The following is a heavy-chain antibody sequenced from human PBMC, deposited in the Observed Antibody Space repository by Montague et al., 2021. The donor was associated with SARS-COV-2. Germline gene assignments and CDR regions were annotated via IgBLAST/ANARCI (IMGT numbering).Heavy chain of an antibody. CDR2: IDWDDDK. CDR3: ARISYGSGVGFDY. V-gene: IGHV2-70*11. CDR1: GGAINRGDYE. Sequence: TLSLTCTVSGGAINRGDYEWTWIRQPPGKALEWLARIDWDDDKYYSTSLKTRLTISKDTSKNQVVLTMTNMDPVDTATYYCARISYGSGVGFDYWGQGTLVTVSS. D-gene: IGHD3-10*01. J-gene: IGHJ4*02.